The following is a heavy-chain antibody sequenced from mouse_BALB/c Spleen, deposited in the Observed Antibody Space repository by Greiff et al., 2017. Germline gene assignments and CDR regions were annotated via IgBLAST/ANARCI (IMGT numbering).Heavy chain of an antibody. D-gene: IGHD3-1*01. V-gene: IGHV5-6-5*01. J-gene: IGHJ4*01. CDR3: ARGGFYAMDY. CDR1: GFTFSSYA. CDR2: ISSGGST. Sequence: EVQVVESGGGLVKPGGSLKLSCAASGFTFSSYAMSWVRQTPEKRLEWVASISSGGSTYYPDSVKGRFTISRDNARNILYLQMSSLRSEDTAMYYCARGGFYAMDYWGQGTSVTVSS.